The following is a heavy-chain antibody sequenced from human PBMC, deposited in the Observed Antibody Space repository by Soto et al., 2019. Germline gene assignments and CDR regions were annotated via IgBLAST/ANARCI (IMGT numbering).Heavy chain of an antibody. CDR2: IIPIFGTA. CDR3: AKDDCIDSSGYYQRADAFDI. CDR1: GGTFSSYA. J-gene: IGHJ3*02. V-gene: IGHV1-69*01. D-gene: IGHD3-22*01. Sequence: QVQLVQSGAEVKKPGSSVKVSCKASGGTFSSYAISWVRQAPGQGLEWMGGIIPIFGTANYAQKFQGRVTITADESTSTAYMELSSLRSEDTAVYYCAKDDCIDSSGYYQRADAFDIWGQGTMVTVSS.